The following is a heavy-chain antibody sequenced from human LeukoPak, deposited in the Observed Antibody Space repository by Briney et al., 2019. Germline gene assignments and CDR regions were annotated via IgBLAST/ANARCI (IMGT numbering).Heavy chain of an antibody. V-gene: IGHV3-33*06. J-gene: IGHJ4*02. CDR1: GFTFRSYG. CDR3: AKVTLGSYAFDY. CDR2: IWYDGSNK. Sequence: GRSLRLSCAASGFTFRSYGMHWVRQAPGKGLEWVAVIWYDGSNKYYADSVQGRFTISRDNSKNTVYLQVNSLRVEDTAVYYCAKVTLGSYAFDYWGQGTLVTVSS. D-gene: IGHD1-26*01.